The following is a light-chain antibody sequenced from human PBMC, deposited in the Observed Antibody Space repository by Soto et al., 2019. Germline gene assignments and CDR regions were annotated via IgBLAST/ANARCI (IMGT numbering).Light chain of an antibody. Sequence: QSALTQPASVSGSPGQSITISCTGTSSDIVTYNSVSWYQHHPGKAPKLLIFEVIDRPSGVSDRFSGSKSGNTASLTISGLQPEDEADYYCCSYTSTYTLVFGGGTKLTVL. J-gene: IGLJ3*02. CDR1: SSDIVTYNS. CDR2: EVI. CDR3: CSYTSTYTLV. V-gene: IGLV2-14*01.